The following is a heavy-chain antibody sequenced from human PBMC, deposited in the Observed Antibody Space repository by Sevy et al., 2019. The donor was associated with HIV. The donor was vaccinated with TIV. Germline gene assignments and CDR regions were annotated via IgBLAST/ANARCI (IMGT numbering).Heavy chain of an antibody. Sequence: GGSLRLSCAASGFSVSSNYMSWVRQAPGKGLEWVSLIYGSGRTYYGDSVKGGFTISRDDSKNTLYLQLNSVRAEDTALYYCTRVHSGGYPFDYWGQGSLVTVSS. D-gene: IGHD3-22*01. CDR2: IYGSGRT. V-gene: IGHV3-53*01. CDR1: GFSVSSNY. J-gene: IGHJ4*02. CDR3: TRVHSGGYPFDY.